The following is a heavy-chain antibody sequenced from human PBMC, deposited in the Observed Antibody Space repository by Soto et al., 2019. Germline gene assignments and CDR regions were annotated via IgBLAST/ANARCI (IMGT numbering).Heavy chain of an antibody. Sequence: HGGSLRLSCAASEFTFRSYWMHWVRQSPGKGLVWVSRISGDGSSTTYADSVRGRFTISRDNAKNTVYLQMDSLRAEDTAVYYCARSLPGTYGAFDLWGQGTMVTVSS. V-gene: IGHV3-74*01. CDR3: ARSLPGTYGAFDL. CDR1: EFTFRSYW. CDR2: ISGDGSST. D-gene: IGHD1-7*01. J-gene: IGHJ3*01.